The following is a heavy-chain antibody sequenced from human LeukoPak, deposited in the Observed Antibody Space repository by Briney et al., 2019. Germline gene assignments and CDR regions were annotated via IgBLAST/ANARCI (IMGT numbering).Heavy chain of an antibody. CDR3: ARDGPRLHPTSGDFEGCDY. Sequence: ASVKVSCKASGYTFTSYYMHWVRQAPGQGLEWMGIINPSGGSTSYAQKFQGRVTMTRDTSTSTVYMELGSLRSEDTAVYYCARDGPRLHPTSGDFEGCDYWGQGTLVTVSS. CDR2: INPSGGST. D-gene: IGHD6-25*01. V-gene: IGHV1-46*01. J-gene: IGHJ4*02. CDR1: GYTFTSYY.